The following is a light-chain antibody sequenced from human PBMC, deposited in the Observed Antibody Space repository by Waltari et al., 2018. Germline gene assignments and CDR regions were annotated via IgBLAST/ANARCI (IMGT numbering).Light chain of an antibody. CDR3: QVWDSSSDLVV. CDR1: HLGSKS. CDR2: YDS. Sequence: SSVLTQPPSVSVAPGKTARPTWWGHHLGSKSVHCYLQKPGQAPVLVIYYDSDRPQGIPERFSGSNPGKKATLTISRVEAGDEADYYCQVWDSSSDLVVFGGGTKLTVL. V-gene: IGLV3-21*04. J-gene: IGLJ2*01.